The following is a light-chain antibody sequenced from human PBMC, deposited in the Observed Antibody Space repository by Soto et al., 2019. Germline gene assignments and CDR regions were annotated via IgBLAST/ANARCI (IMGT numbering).Light chain of an antibody. CDR2: GAS. CDR3: QQYNSWPET. CDR1: HTVSITY. Sequence: GERPPLSCRASHTVSITYLTWYQQKPGQAPKLLIFGASKRASGIPERFSGSGSGRDFTLTISRLEPEDFTAYYCQQYNSWPETFGQGTKVDIK. V-gene: IGKV3-20*01. J-gene: IGKJ1*01.